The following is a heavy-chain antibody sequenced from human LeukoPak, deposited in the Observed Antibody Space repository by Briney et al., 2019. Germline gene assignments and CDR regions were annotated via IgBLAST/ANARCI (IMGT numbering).Heavy chain of an antibody. CDR1: GYTFTSND. Sequence: ASVKVSCKASGYTFTSNDINWVRQATGQGLEWMGWMNPNSGNTGYAQKFQGRVTITRNTSISTAYMELSSLRSEDTAVYYCAKRAMEAFFDYWGQGTLVTVSS. V-gene: IGHV1-8*02. J-gene: IGHJ4*02. CDR2: MNPNSGNT. CDR3: AKRAMEAFFDY. D-gene: IGHD5-18*01.